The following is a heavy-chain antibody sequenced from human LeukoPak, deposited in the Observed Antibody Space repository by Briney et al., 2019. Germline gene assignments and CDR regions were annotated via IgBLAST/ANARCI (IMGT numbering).Heavy chain of an antibody. D-gene: IGHD3-9*01. CDR1: GYTFTSYY. J-gene: IGHJ4*02. Sequence: GASVKVSCKASGYTFTSYYMHWVRQAPGQGLEWMGIINPSGGSTSYAQKFQGRVTMTRDTSTSTIYMELSSLISEDTAVYYCAREDSWLLDYWGQGTLVTVSS. V-gene: IGHV1-46*01. CDR2: INPSGGST. CDR3: AREDSWLLDY.